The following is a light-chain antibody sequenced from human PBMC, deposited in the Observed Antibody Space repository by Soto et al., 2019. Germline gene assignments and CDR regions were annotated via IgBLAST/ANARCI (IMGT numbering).Light chain of an antibody. Sequence: EVVLTQSPGTLSLSPGERATLSCRASQSVSNNYFAWYQQKPGQAPRLLIFGSSDRATGIPDRFSGSESGTDVTLAISRLEPDDCAVYYCQQYGSSPPYTFGQGTKLEIK. CDR1: QSVSNNY. CDR2: GSS. V-gene: IGKV3-20*01. J-gene: IGKJ2*01. CDR3: QQYGSSPPYT.